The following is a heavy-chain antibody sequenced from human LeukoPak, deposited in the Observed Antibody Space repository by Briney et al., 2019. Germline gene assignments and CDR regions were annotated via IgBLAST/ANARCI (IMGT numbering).Heavy chain of an antibody. CDR2: IIPIFGTA. V-gene: IGHV1-69*13. Sequence: SVKVSCKASGVTFSSYAISWVRQAPGQGVEWMGGIIPIFGTANYAQKFQGRVTITADESTSTAYMELSSLRSEDTAVYYCARRAVCGGDCYSRWFDPWGQGTLVTVSS. CDR1: GVTFSSYA. J-gene: IGHJ5*02. D-gene: IGHD2-21*02. CDR3: ARRAVCGGDCYSRWFDP.